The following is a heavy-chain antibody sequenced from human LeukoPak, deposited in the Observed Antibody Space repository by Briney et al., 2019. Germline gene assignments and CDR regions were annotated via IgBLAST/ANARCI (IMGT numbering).Heavy chain of an antibody. CDR1: GFTFSSYS. J-gene: IGHJ4*02. D-gene: IGHD3-10*01. V-gene: IGHV3-21*01. CDR2: ISSSSSYI. Sequence: PGGSLRLSCAASGFTFSSYSMNWVRQAPGKGLEWVSSISSSSSYIYYADSVKGRFTISRDNAKNSLYLQMNSLRAEDTAVYYCARDSVTMVRGVIDFDYWGQGTLVTVSS. CDR3: ARDSVTMVRGVIDFDY.